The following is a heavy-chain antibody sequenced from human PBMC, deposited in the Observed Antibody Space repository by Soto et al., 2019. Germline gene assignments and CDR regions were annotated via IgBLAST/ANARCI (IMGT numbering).Heavy chain of an antibody. V-gene: IGHV3-23*01. CDR2: ISDSGDIT. J-gene: IGHJ4*02. Sequence: HPGGSLRLSCAASEFTFSTYAMTWVRQAPGRGLQWVATISDSGDITYYADSVKGRFTISRDNSKNTLYLQMNSLRAEDTAVYYCAKLSGTTSGLFGYWGQGTLVTVSS. CDR1: EFTFSTYA. CDR3: AKLSGTTSGLFGY. D-gene: IGHD4-17*01.